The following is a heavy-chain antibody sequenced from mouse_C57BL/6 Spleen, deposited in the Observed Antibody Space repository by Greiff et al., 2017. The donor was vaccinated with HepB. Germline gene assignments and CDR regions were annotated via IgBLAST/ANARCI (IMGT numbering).Heavy chain of an antibody. Sequence: EVKLVESGGGLVKPGGSLKLSCAASGFTFSDYGMHWVRQAPEKGLEWVAYISSGSSTIYYADTVKGRFTISRDNAKNTLFLQMTSLRSEDTAMYYCARHYYGSYYAMDYWGQGTSVTVSS. CDR3: ARHYYGSYYAMDY. D-gene: IGHD1-1*01. V-gene: IGHV5-17*01. CDR1: GFTFSDYG. J-gene: IGHJ4*01. CDR2: ISSGSSTI.